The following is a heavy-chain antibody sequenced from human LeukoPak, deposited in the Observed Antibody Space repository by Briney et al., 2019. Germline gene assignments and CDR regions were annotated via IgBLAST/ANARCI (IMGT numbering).Heavy chain of an antibody. CDR2: MNPNSGNT. CDR1: GYTFTGYY. V-gene: IGHV1-8*02. D-gene: IGHD3-3*01. CDR3: ARGGAYYDFWSGCNFDY. Sequence: ASVKVSCKASGYTFTGYYMHWVRQAPGQGLEWMGWMNPNSGNTGYAQKFQGRVTMTRNTSISTAYMELSSLRSEDTAVYYCARGGAYYDFWSGCNFDYWGQGTLVTVSS. J-gene: IGHJ4*02.